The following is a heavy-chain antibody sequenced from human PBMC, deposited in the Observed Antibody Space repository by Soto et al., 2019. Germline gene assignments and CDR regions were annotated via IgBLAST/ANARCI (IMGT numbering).Heavy chain of an antibody. V-gene: IGHV4-59*08. CDR1: GGSLSTYY. CDR2: VHDRATT. D-gene: IGHD2-15*01. Sequence: QVHLQESGPGLVKPSETLSLTCTVSGGSLSTYYWSWIRQPPGKGLEWIGYVHDRATTRYNPALRTRVTISAETSKNQFSLSLRSVTAADTAVYFCARIRSIFSGGRNDDWGQGILVTVSA. J-gene: IGHJ4*02. CDR3: ARIRSIFSGGRNDD.